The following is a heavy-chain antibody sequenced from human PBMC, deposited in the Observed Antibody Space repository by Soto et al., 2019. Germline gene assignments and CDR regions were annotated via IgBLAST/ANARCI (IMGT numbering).Heavy chain of an antibody. V-gene: IGHV4-30-4*01. D-gene: IGHD2-21*01. CDR2: IYYSAST. CDR3: ARVRVEMATIPGAFDY. CDR1: GGSISSPDHH. Sequence: KSSETLSLTCTVSGGSISSPDHHWTWIRQSPGKGLEWIGAIYYSASTYYNPSLVSRIRISVDTSKNQFSLKLSSVTAADTAVYYCARVRVEMATIPGAFDYWGQGTLVTVSS. J-gene: IGHJ4*02.